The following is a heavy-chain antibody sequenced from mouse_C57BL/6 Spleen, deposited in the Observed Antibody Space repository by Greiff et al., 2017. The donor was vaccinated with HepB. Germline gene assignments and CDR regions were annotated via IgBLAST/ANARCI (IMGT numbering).Heavy chain of an antibody. J-gene: IGHJ3*01. Sequence: EVQRVESGPGLVKPSQSLSLTCSVTGYSITSGYYWNWIRQFPGNTLEWMGYISYDGSNNYNPSLKNRISITRDTSQNQFFLKLNSVTTEDTATYYCARELYYGNAWFAYWGQGTLVTVSA. CDR1: GYSITSGYY. CDR3: ARELYYGNAWFAY. CDR2: ISYDGSN. D-gene: IGHD2-1*01. V-gene: IGHV3-6*01.